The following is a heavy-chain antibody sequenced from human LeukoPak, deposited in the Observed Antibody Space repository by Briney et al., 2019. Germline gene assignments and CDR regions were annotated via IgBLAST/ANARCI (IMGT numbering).Heavy chain of an antibody. V-gene: IGHV1-69*04. D-gene: IGHD6-19*01. Sequence: SVKLSCEASGGTYSSYAISWVRQAPGQGLEWMGKIIPMLGIENYAQKFQGRVTFTADQSTRTAFMELSSLRSEDTAVYYCARVTGVAGTLLDYWGQGTLVTVSS. CDR2: IIPMLGIE. J-gene: IGHJ4*02. CDR1: GGTYSSYA. CDR3: ARVTGVAGTLLDY.